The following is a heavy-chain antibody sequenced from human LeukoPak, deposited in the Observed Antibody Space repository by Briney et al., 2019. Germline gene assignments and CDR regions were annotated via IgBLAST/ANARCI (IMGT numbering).Heavy chain of an antibody. D-gene: IGHD3-16*01. CDR1: GFIFSYYG. CDR3: ARDPLGVLSYFDY. CDR2: IWYDGSNR. J-gene: IGHJ4*02. Sequence: PGESLRLSSAASGFIFSYYGMHWVRQAPSKGLEWVAVIWYDGSNRYYADSLKGRFTISRDNSKNTMYLQMNSLTADDTAVYYCARDPLGVLSYFDYWGQGTLVTVSS. V-gene: IGHV3-33*01.